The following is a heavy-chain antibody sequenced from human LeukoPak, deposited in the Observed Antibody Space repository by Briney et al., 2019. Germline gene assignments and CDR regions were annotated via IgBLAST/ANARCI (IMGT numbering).Heavy chain of an antibody. V-gene: IGHV3-21*01. D-gene: IGHD4-17*01. CDR2: ISSSSSYI. Sequence: PGGSLRLSCAASGFTFSSYSMNWVRQAPGKGLEWVSSISSSSSYIYYADSVKGRFTISRDNAKNSLYLQMNSLRAEDTAVYYCARVGRVTTPRYSDYWGQGTLVTVSS. CDR1: GFTFSSYS. J-gene: IGHJ4*02. CDR3: ARVGRVTTPRYSDY.